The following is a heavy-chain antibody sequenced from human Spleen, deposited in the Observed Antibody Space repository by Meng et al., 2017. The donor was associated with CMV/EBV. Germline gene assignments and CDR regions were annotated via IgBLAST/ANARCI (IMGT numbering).Heavy chain of an antibody. J-gene: IGHJ4*02. CDR2: INQDGSEK. D-gene: IGHD4-11*01. CDR3: ARGPPSYRMTAVLY. Sequence: GGSLRLSCAASGFTFGSYWMSWVRQSPGKGLEWVANINQDGSEKYYVDSVKGRFTISRDNAKNSLYLQMNSLRAEDTGVYYCARGPPSYRMTAVLYWGQGTLVTVSS. V-gene: IGHV3-7*01. CDR1: GFTFGSYW.